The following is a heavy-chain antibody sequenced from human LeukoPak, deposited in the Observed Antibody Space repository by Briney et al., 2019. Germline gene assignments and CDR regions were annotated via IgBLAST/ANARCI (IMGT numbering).Heavy chain of an antibody. J-gene: IGHJ5*02. V-gene: IGHV4-59*01. CDR3: ARSSTSGAWFDP. CDR1: GGPISSYY. Sequence: SETLSLTCTVSGGPISSYYWSWIRQPPGKGLEWIGYIYYSGSTNYNLSLKSRVTISVDTSKNQFSLKLSSVTAADTAVYYCARSSTSGAWFDPWGQGTLVTVSS. CDR2: IYYSGST. D-gene: IGHD2-2*01.